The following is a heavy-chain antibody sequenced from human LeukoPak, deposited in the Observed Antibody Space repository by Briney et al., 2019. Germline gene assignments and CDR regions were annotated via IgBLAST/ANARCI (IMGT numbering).Heavy chain of an antibody. CDR1: GYTFTSYD. CDR3: ARGRGGSGWRGAFDI. J-gene: IGHJ3*02. Sequence: VASVKVSCKASGYTFTSYDINWVRQATGQGLEWMGWMNPNSGNTGYAQKFQGRATMTRNTSISTAYMELSSLRSEDTAVYYCARGRGGSGWRGAFDIWGQGTMVTVSS. D-gene: IGHD6-19*01. CDR2: MNPNSGNT. V-gene: IGHV1-8*01.